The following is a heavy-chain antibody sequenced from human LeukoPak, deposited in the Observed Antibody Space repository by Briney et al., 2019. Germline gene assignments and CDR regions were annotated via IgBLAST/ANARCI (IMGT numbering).Heavy chain of an antibody. V-gene: IGHV3-23*01. CDR3: AKDSPILTV. D-gene: IGHD3-9*01. J-gene: IGHJ3*01. CDR2: LDGSGASI. CDR1: GFSFGTHG. Sequence: PGGSLRLSCAASGFSFGTHGMSWGRQGPGKGLEWVSALDGSGASIYYTDSVKGRFTISRDNSKNTLFLQMNSLRAEDTAIYYCAKDSPILTVWGQGTMVTVSS.